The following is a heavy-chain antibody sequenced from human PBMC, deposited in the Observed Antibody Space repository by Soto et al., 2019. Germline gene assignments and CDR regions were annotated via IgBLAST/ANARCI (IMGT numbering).Heavy chain of an antibody. CDR1: VGSITSGCYY. CDR3: ASSMIVPPTFDY. J-gene: IGHJ4*02. V-gene: IGHV4-31*03. D-gene: IGHD3-22*01. CDR2: IYYSGST. Sequence: SETLSLTCTFSVGSITSGCYYWRWIRQHPGKGLEWIGYIYYSGSTYYNPSLKSRVTISVDTSKNQFSLKLSSVTAADTAVYYCASSMIVPPTFDYWGQGTLVTVS.